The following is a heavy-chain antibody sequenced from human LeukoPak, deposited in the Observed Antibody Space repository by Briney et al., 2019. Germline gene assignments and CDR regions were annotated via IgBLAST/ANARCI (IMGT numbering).Heavy chain of an antibody. CDR3: ARRDILTGYYEAVNWLDP. J-gene: IGHJ5*02. CDR1: GGSFSGYY. V-gene: IGHV4-34*01. D-gene: IGHD3-9*01. CDR2: INHSGST. Sequence: SETLTLTCAVYGGSFSGYYWSWIRQPPGKGLEWIGEINHSGSTNYNPSLKSRVTISVDTSKNQFSLKLSSVTAADTAVYYCARRDILTGYYEAVNWLDPWGQGTLVTVSS.